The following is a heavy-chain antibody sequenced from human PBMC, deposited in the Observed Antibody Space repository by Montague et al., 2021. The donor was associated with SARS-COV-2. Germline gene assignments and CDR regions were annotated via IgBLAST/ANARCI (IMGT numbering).Heavy chain of an antibody. CDR1: GGSFRDYA. D-gene: IGHD6-19*01. J-gene: IGHJ4*02. CDR3: AGRLPQYTSGWYFDQ. CDR2: LSYSGRP. Sequence: SETLSLTCDFAGGSFRDYAWSWIRQPPGKRLEWIGYLSYSGRPIYNPSLESRVSISVDTSKNQFSLRPRSVIAADTAVYYCAGRLPQYTSGWYFDQWGQRTLVAVSS. V-gene: IGHV4-59*08.